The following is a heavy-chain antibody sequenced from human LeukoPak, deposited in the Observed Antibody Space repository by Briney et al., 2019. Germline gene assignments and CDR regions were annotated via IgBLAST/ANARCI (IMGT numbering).Heavy chain of an antibody. CDR1: GFTFSSYA. D-gene: IGHD3-3*01. V-gene: IGHV3-23*01. CDR3: AKSDGKRFFDWDDP. CDR2: GGSGGST. J-gene: IGHJ5*02. Sequence: PGGSLRLSCAASGFTFSSYAMSWLRQAPGKGLEWVSGGGSGGSTHYAGSVKGRFTISRDNSKNTLYLQMNSLRAEDTAVYFCAKSDGKRFFDWDDPWGQGTLVTVSS.